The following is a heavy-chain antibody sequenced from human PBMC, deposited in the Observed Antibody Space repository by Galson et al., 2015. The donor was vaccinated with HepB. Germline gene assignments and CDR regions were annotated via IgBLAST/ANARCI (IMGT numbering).Heavy chain of an antibody. CDR3: ARPKGLGYCSGGSCYGAFDI. J-gene: IGHJ3*02. D-gene: IGHD2-15*01. CDR2: IDPSDSYT. Sequence: QSGAEVKKPGESLRISCKGSGYSFTSYWISWVRQMPGKGLEWMGRIDPSDSYTNYSPSFQGHVTISADKSISTAYLQWSSLKASDTAMYYCARPKGLGYCSGGSCYGAFDIWGQGTMVTVSS. CDR1: GYSFTSYW. V-gene: IGHV5-10-1*01.